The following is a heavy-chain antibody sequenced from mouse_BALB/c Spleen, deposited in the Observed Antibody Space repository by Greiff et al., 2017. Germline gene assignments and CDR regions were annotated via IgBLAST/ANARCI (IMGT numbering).Heavy chain of an antibody. J-gene: IGHJ3*01. D-gene: IGHD1-1*01. CDR3: ARGRYYGSSYWFAY. V-gene: IGHV1-69*02. CDR1: GYTFTSYW. Sequence: QVQLQQPGAELVKPGASVKLSCKASGYTFTSYWMHWVKQRPGQGLEWIGEIDPSDSYTNYNQKFKGKATLTVDKSSSTAYMQLSSLTSEDSAVYYCARGRYYGSSYWFAYWGEGTLVTVSA. CDR2: IDPSDSYT.